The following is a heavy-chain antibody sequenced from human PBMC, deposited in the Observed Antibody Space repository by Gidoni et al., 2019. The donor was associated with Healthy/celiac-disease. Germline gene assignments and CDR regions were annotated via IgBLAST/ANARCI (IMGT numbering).Heavy chain of an antibody. CDR2: IIPIFGTA. V-gene: IGHV1-69*06. CDR3: ARADSSSWYVDY. CDR1: GGTFSSYA. D-gene: IGHD6-13*01. J-gene: IGHJ4*02. Sequence: QVQLVQSGAEVTTPGSSVTVSCKSSGGTFSSYAISWVRPAPGQGLEWMGGIIPIFGTANYAQKCQGRVTITADKSTSTADMELSSLRAEDTAVYYCARADSSSWYVDYWGQGTLVTVSS.